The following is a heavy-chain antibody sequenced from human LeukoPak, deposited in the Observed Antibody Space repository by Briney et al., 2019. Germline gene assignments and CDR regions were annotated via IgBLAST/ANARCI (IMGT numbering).Heavy chain of an antibody. D-gene: IGHD3-16*02. Sequence: SETLSLTCAVYGGSFSGYYWSWIRQPPGKGLEWIGEINHSGSTNYNPSLKSRVTISVDTSKNQFSLKLSSVTAADTAVYYCARGQALYYDYIWGSYRYTGFDYSGQGTLVTVSS. CDR3: ARGQALYYDYIWGSYRYTGFDY. J-gene: IGHJ4*02. V-gene: IGHV4-34*01. CDR1: GGSFSGYY. CDR2: INHSGST.